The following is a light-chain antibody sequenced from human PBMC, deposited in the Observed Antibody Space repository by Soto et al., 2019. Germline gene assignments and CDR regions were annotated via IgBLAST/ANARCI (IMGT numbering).Light chain of an antibody. CDR1: GSNIGAGYD. Sequence: QSVMTQPPSVSGAPGQRVTSSCTGSGSNIGAGYDVHWYQHRPGTAPKLLVFGDSHRPSVVPDRFSGSKSGTSASLAITGLPAEDEGDYYCQSYDRTLDARYVFGTGTKVTV. J-gene: IGLJ1*01. CDR2: GDS. CDR3: QSYDRTLDARYV. V-gene: IGLV1-40*01.